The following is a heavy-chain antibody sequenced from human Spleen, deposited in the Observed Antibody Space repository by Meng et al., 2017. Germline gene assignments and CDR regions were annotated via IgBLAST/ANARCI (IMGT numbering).Heavy chain of an antibody. CDR2: ITTSSRYI. CDR1: GFSPGFTFSSYT. D-gene: IGHD2-2*01. V-gene: IGHV3-21*04. J-gene: IGHJ5*02. Sequence: VQLVESGGGLVKPGGSLRLSGAASGFSPGFTFSSYTMNWVRRAPGRGLEWVSSITTSSRYIYYADSVKGRFTVSRDNAKNSLYLQMNNLRVDDTAVYYCATALVVPSESGWFDPWGQGTLVTVSS. CDR3: ATALVVPSESGWFDP.